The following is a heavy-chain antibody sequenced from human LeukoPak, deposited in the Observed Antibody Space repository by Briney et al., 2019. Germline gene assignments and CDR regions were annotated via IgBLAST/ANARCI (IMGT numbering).Heavy chain of an antibody. CDR1: GYTFTSYG. CDR3: ARENYYDGSGYRAEYFQH. J-gene: IGHJ1*01. CDR2: ISAYNGNT. Sequence: GASVKVSCKASGYTFTSYGISWVRQAPGQGLEWMGWISAYNGNTNYAQKLQGRVTMTTDTSTSTAYMELRSLRSDDTAVYYCARENYYDGSGYRAEYFQHWGQGTLVTVSS. D-gene: IGHD3-22*01. V-gene: IGHV1-18*01.